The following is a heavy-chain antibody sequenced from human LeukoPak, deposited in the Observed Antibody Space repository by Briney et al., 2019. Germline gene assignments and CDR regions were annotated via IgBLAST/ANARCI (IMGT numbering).Heavy chain of an antibody. CDR2: FYSGGSS. J-gene: IGHJ4*02. CDR1: GFTVSSIY. V-gene: IGHV3-53*01. CDR3: ARDRGYGYGFFDY. Sequence: PGGSLRLSCAASGFTVSSIYMTWVRQAPGKGLEGVSSFYSGGSSYYADSVKGRFIISRDSSTDTLYLQMNSLRVEDTAVYFCARDRGYGYGFFDYWGQGTLVTVSS. D-gene: IGHD5-18*01.